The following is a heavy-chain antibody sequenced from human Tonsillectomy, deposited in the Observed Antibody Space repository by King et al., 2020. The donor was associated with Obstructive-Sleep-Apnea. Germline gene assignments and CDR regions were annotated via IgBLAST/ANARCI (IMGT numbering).Heavy chain of an antibody. Sequence: VQLVESGGGLVQPGGSLRLSCAASGFTVSSNYMSWVRQAPGKGREWVSIIYSGGSTYYADSVKGRFTISRDNSKNTLYLQMNSLRAEDTAVYYCARFGVTVYYYYGMDVWGQGTTVTVSS. CDR2: IYSGGST. J-gene: IGHJ6*02. V-gene: IGHV3-66*01. D-gene: IGHD1-14*01. CDR1: GFTVSSNY. CDR3: ARFGVTVYYYYGMDV.